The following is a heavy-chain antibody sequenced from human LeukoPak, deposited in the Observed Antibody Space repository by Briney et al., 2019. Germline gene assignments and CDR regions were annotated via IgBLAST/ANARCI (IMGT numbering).Heavy chain of an antibody. CDR1: GGSISSGGYY. CDR3: VRSVYDSSGYYTTDY. Sequence: SETLSLTCTVSGGSISSGGYYWSWIRQHPGKGLEWIGYIYYSGSTYYNPSLKSRVTISVDTSKNQFSLKLSSVTAADTAVYYCVRSVYDSSGYYTTDYWGQGTLVTVSS. J-gene: IGHJ4*02. CDR2: IYYSGST. V-gene: IGHV4-31*03. D-gene: IGHD3-22*01.